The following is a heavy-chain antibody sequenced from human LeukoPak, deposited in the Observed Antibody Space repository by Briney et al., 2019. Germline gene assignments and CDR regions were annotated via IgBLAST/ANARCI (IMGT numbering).Heavy chain of an antibody. J-gene: IGHJ4*02. V-gene: IGHV3-21*01. CDR1: GFTFNNYY. Sequence: GGSLRLSCVASGFTFNNYYMAWVRQAPGKGLEWVSSISSSSSYIYYADSVKGRFTISRDNAKNSLYLQMNSLRAEDTAVYYCARDLSQGSRYCGGDCYPYYFDYWGQGTLVTVSS. CDR2: ISSSSSYI. D-gene: IGHD2-21*02. CDR3: ARDLSQGSRYCGGDCYPYYFDY.